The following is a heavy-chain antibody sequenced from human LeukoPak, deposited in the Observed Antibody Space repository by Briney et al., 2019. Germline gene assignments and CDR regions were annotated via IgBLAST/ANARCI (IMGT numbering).Heavy chain of an antibody. V-gene: IGHV3-21*01. CDR1: GFTFDDYG. J-gene: IGHJ4*02. Sequence: PGGSLRLSCAASGFTFDDYGMSWVRQAPGKGLEWVSSISSSSSYIYYADSVKGRFTISSDNAKNSLYLQMNSLRAEDTAVYYCASPSIVGAKAFDYWGQGTLVTVSS. CDR3: ASPSIVGAKAFDY. CDR2: ISSSSSYI. D-gene: IGHD1-26*01.